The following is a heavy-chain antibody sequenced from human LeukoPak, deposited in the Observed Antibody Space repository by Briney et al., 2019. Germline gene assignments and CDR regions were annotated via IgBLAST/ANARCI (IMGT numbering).Heavy chain of an antibody. CDR1: GYTLTELS. CDR2: FDPEDGET. CDR3: AAVVGAYYYGMDV. Sequence: WASVKVSCMVSGYTLTELSMHWVRQAPGKGLEGMGGFDPEDGETIYAQKFQGRVTMTEDTSTDTAYMELSSLRSEDTAVYYCAAVVGAYYYGMDVWGQGTTVTVSS. V-gene: IGHV1-24*01. J-gene: IGHJ6*02. D-gene: IGHD2-15*01.